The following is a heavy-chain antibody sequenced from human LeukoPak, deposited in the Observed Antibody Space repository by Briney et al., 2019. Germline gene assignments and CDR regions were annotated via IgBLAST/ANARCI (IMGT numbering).Heavy chain of an antibody. CDR1: GYSFTSYW. CDR3: ARLPYDSSGYSDY. CDR2: IYPGDSDT. J-gene: IGHJ4*02. Sequence: GESLQISCKGSGYSFTSYWIGCVRQMPGKGLEWMGIIYPGDSDTRYSPSFRGQVTISADKSISTAYLQWSSLKASDTAMYYCARLPYDSSGYSDYWGQGTLVTVSS. V-gene: IGHV5-51*01. D-gene: IGHD3-22*01.